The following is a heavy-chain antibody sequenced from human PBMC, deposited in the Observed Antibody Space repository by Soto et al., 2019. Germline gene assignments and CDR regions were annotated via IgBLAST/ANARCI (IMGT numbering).Heavy chain of an antibody. CDR2: ISSDGNNK. V-gene: IGHV3-30*18. CDR3: AKDLLPKTVTTCGS. D-gene: IGHD4-17*01. Sequence: QVQLVESGGGVVQPGRSLRLSCAASGFTFDSYGMHWVRQAPGKGLEWVAVISSDGNNKYYADSVKGRFTISRDNFKNTLYLQMSSLRADDTAVYYCAKDLLPKTVTTCGSWGQGTLVTVFS. J-gene: IGHJ5*02. CDR1: GFTFDSYG.